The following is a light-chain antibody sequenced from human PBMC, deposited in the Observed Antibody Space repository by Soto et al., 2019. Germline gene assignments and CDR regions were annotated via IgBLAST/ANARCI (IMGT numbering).Light chain of an antibody. CDR1: SGDVGGHDF. CDR3: SSYTNINTRACV. CDR2: DVD. V-gene: IGLV2-11*01. J-gene: IGLJ1*01. Sequence: QSALTQPPSVSGSPGQSVTISCTGISGDVGGHDFVSWYQQHPGKAPKLIIYDVDKRPSGVPDRFSGSRSGNTASLTISGLQADDEAEYYCSSYTNINTRACVFGTGTKLTVL.